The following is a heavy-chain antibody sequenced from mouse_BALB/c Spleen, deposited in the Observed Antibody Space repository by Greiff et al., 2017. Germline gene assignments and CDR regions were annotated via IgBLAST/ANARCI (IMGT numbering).Heavy chain of an antibody. V-gene: IGHV1-5*01. D-gene: IGHD3-3*01. J-gene: IGHJ4*01. CDR3: TRSDKGGYYAMDY. Sequence: EVQLQQSGTVLARPGASVKMSCKASGYTFTSYWMHWVKQRPGQGLEWIGAIYPGNSDTSYNQKFKGKAKLTAVTSTSTAYMELSRLTNEDSAVYCGTRSDKGGYYAMDYWGQGTSVTVSS. CDR2: IYPGNSDT. CDR1: GYTFTSYW.